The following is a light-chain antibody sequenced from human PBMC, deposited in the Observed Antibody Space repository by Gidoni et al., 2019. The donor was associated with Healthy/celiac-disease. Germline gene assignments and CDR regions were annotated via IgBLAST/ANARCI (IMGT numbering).Light chain of an antibody. J-gene: IGLJ3*02. Sequence: SALNQPAPVSGSPGQSITISCTGTSSDVGSYNLVSWYQQHPGKAPKLMIHEGSKRPSGVSNRFSGSKSGNTASLTISGLQAEDEADYYCCSYAGSSTWVFGGGTKLTVL. V-gene: IGLV2-23*01. CDR2: EGS. CDR3: CSYAGSSTWV. CDR1: SSDVGSYNL.